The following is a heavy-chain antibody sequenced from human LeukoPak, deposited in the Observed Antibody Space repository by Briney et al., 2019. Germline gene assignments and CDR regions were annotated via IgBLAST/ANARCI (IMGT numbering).Heavy chain of an antibody. CDR3: ASARYDFWSGYYRGIDY. CDR1: GYSISSSNY. J-gene: IGHJ4*02. D-gene: IGHD3-3*01. CDR2: INHSGST. V-gene: IGHV4-4*02. Sequence: SETLSLTCSVSGYSISSSNYWSWIRQPPGKGLEWIGEINHSGSTNYNPSLKSRVTISVDTSKNQFSLKLSSVTAADAAVYYCASARYDFWSGYYRGIDYWGQGTLVTVSS.